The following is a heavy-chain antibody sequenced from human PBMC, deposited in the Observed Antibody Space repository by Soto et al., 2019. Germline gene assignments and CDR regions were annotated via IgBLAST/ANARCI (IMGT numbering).Heavy chain of an antibody. D-gene: IGHD3-22*01. CDR2: ISSSGSTI. CDR1: GFTFSSYE. V-gene: IGHV3-48*03. CDR3: ARDGGSIGDYDSSGYLDY. Sequence: EVQLVESGGGLVQPGGSLRLSCAASGFTFSSYEMNWVRQAPGKGLEWVSYISSSGSTIYYADSVKGRFTISRDNAKNSLYLQMNSLRAEDTAVYYCARDGGSIGDYDSSGYLDYWGQGTLVTVSS. J-gene: IGHJ4*02.